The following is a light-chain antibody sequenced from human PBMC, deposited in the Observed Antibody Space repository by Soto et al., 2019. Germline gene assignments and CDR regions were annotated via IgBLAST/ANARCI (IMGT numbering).Light chain of an antibody. Sequence: EIVLTQSPGTLSLSPGERATLSGRASQSVSSSYLAWYQQKPGQAPRLLIYGASSRATGIPDRFSGSGSGTDFTLTISRLEPEDFAVYYFQQYGSSPYTFGQGTKLEIK. CDR2: GAS. CDR3: QQYGSSPYT. CDR1: QSVSSSY. J-gene: IGKJ2*01. V-gene: IGKV3-20*01.